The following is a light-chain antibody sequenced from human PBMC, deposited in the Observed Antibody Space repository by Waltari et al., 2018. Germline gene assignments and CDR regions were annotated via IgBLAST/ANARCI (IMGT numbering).Light chain of an antibody. CDR3: SSYAGSNSHV. J-gene: IGLJ1*01. V-gene: IGLV2-8*01. CDR2: EVS. CDR1: SSDVGGYNY. Sequence: QSALTQPPSASGSPGPSVTMSCTGTSSDVGGYNYVSWYQQHPGTVPKLTIYEVSARPSGVPHRFSGSKSGNTASLTVSGLQAEDEADYYCSSYAGSNSHVFGTGTRVTVL.